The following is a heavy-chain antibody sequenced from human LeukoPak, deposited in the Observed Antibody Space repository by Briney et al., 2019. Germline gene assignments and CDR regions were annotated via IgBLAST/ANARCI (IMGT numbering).Heavy chain of an antibody. J-gene: IGHJ4*02. CDR1: GGSISSGGYS. CDR3: ARAGGYCSGGSCYTPLSH. D-gene: IGHD2-15*01. CDR2: IYHSGST. Sequence: PSETLSLTCAVSGGSISSGGYSWSWIRQPPGKGLEWIGYIYHSGSTYYNPSLKSRVTISVDRSKNQFSLKLSSVTAADTAVYYCARAGGYCSGGSCYTPLSHWGQGTLVTVSS. V-gene: IGHV4-30-2*01.